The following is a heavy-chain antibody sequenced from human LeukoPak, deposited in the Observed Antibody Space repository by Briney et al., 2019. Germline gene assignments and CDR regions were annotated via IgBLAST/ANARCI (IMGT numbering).Heavy chain of an antibody. J-gene: IGHJ3*02. D-gene: IGHD2-2*01. CDR3: ARAVTRYCSSTSCYYVI. CDR1: GYTFTVYY. V-gene: IGHV1-2*02. CDR2: SNPNSGGT. Sequence: ASVKVSFKASGYTFTVYYMHWVRQAPGQGLEWMGWSNPNSGGTNYAQKFQGRVTMTRDTSISTAYMELSRLRSDDTAVYYCARAVTRYCSSTSCYYVIWGQGTMVTVSS.